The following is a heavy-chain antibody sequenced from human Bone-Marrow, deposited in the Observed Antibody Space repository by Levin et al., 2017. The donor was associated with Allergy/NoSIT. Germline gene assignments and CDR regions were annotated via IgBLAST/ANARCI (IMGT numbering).Heavy chain of an antibody. CDR1: GYNFTTYD. D-gene: IGHD3-16*02. V-gene: IGHV1-8*02. CDR3: VRVSGEFDFVWGSYRSSWFDP. CDR2: MTPKSGNT. J-gene: IGHJ5*02. Sequence: GESLKISCKTSGYNFTTYDINWVRQATGQGLEWMGWMTPKSGNTGYAQKFKGRVTMTRTTSISTAYMELSGLTSEDTAVYYCVRVSGEFDFVWGSYRSSWFDPWGQGTLVTVTS.